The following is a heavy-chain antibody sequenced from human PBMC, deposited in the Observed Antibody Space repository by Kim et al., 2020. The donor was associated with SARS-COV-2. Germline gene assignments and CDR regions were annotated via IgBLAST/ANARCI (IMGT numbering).Heavy chain of an antibody. V-gene: IGHV4-34*01. D-gene: IGHD3-10*01. J-gene: IGHJ5*02. CDR2: INHSGST. CDR3: ARGPMVRGVKGLNWFDP. Sequence: SETLSLTCAVYGGSFSGYYWSWIRQPPVKGLEWIGEINHSGSTNYNPSLKSRVTISVDTSKNQFSLKLSSVTAADTAVYYCARGPMVRGVKGLNWFDPWGQGTLVTVSS. CDR1: GGSFSGYY.